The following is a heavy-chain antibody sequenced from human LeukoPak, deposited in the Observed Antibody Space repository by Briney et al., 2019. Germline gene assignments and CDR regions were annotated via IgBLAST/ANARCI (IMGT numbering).Heavy chain of an antibody. CDR3: AKELATIPLFDY. J-gene: IGHJ4*02. V-gene: IGHV3-30*02. CDR2: IRYDGSNK. Sequence: PGGSLRLSCAASGFTFSSYGMHWVRQAPGKGLEWVAFIRYDGSNKYYADSVKGRFTISRDNSKNTLYLQMNSLRAEDTAVYYCAKELATIPLFDYWGQEPRVTVSS. CDR1: GFTFSSYG. D-gene: IGHD5-12*01.